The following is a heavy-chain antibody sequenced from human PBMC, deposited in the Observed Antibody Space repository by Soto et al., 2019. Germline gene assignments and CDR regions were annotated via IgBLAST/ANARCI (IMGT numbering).Heavy chain of an antibody. CDR3: ARGRSYYDFWSGYYQDYGMDV. CDR2: IYCSGST. D-gene: IGHD3-3*01. CDR1: GGSISSYY. V-gene: IGHV4-59*08. J-gene: IGHJ6*02. Sequence: SETLSLTCTVSGGSISSYYWSWIRQPPGKGLEWIGYIYCSGSTNYNPSLKSRVTISVDTSKNQFSLKLSSVTAADTAVYYCARGRSYYDFWSGYYQDYGMDVWGQGTTVTVSS.